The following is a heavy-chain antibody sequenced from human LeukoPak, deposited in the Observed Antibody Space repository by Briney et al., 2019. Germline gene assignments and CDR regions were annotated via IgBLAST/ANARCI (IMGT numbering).Heavy chain of an antibody. D-gene: IGHD6-25*01. Sequence: ASVKVSCKASGYIFTSYGISWVRQAPGQGLEWMGWISAYNGNTNYAQKLQGRVTMTTDTSTSTAYMELRSLRSDDTAVYYCARVLGSAYYYYMDVWGKGTKVTVSS. CDR1: GYIFTSYG. J-gene: IGHJ6*03. CDR2: ISAYNGNT. CDR3: ARVLGSAYYYYMDV. V-gene: IGHV1-18*01.